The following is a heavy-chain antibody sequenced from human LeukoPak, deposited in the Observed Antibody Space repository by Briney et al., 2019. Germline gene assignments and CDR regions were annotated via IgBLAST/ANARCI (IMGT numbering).Heavy chain of an antibody. J-gene: IGHJ3*02. D-gene: IGHD3-22*01. CDR3: ALWPSQKYYYYDSSGYDAFDI. CDR1: GFTFSSYA. V-gene: IGHV3-23*01. CDR2: ISGSGGST. Sequence: PGGSLRLSCAASGFTFSSYAMSWVRQAPGKGLERVSAISGSGGSTYYADSVKGRFTISRDNSKNTLYLQMNSLRAEDTAVYYCALWPSQKYYYYDSSGYDAFDIWGQGTMVTVSS.